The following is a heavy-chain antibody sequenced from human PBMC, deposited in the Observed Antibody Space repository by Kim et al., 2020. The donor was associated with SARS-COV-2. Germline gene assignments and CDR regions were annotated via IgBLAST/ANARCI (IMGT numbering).Heavy chain of an antibody. D-gene: IGHD3-10*01. CDR2: T. V-gene: IGHV3-13*01. J-gene: IGHJ4*02. Sequence: TYYPGAVKGRFTISRENAKNSLYLQMNSLRAGDTAVYYCARETSAGVVDYWGQGTLVTVSS. CDR3: ARETSAGVVDY.